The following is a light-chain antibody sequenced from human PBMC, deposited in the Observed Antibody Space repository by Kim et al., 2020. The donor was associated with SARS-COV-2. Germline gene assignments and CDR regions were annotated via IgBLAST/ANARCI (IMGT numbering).Light chain of an antibody. V-gene: IGKV3-20*01. J-gene: IGKJ1*01. Sequence: EIVLTQSPGTLSLSPGEIATLSCRASQSVSSSYLAWYQQKPGQAPRLLIYGASSRATGIPDRFSGSGSGTDFTLTISRLEPEDFAVYYLQQVGNPTEKFCQGTQVDIK. CDR1: QSVSSSY. CDR3: QQVGNPTEK. CDR2: GAS.